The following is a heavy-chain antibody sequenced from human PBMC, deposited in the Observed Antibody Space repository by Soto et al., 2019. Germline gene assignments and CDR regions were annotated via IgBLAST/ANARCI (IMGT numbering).Heavy chain of an antibody. CDR3: ATSFGLLGTYSAVPDY. CDR2: IIPLFGST. J-gene: IGHJ4*02. D-gene: IGHD3-10*01. CDR1: GGTFINSA. Sequence: QVQLVQSGAVLTTPGSSVKVSCKGSGGTFINSAITWVRQAPRQGLEWVGMIIPLFGSTNSAPKFRGRLTFTAAASTNTSVMELTRLRPTDTAVSYCATSFGLLGTYSAVPDYWGEGTPVTVSS. V-gene: IGHV1-69*18.